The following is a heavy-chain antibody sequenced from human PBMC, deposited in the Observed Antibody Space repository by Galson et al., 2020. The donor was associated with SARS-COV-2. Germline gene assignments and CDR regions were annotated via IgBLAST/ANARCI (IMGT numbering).Heavy chain of an antibody. CDR3: ARHELGRITMIVVAPWAFDI. CDR2: IYYSGST. CDR1: GGSISSYY. V-gene: IGHV4-59*08. D-gene: IGHD3-22*01. J-gene: IGHJ3*02. Sequence: ETSDTLSLTCTVSGGSISSYYWSWIRQPPGKGLEWIGYIYYSGSTNYNPSLKSRVTISVDTSKNQFSLKLSSVTAADTAVYYCARHELGRITMIVVAPWAFDIWGQGTMVTVSS.